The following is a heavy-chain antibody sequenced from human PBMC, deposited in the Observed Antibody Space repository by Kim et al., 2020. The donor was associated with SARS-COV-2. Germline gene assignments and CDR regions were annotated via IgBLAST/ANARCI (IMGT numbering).Heavy chain of an antibody. CDR1: GFTFSSYA. CDR3: GKDSGSYYNIGWFDP. CDR2: ITGSGGST. J-gene: IGHJ5*02. V-gene: IGHV3-23*01. D-gene: IGHD3-10*01. Sequence: GGSLRLSCAASGFTFSSYAMSWVRQAPGKGLEWVSAITGSGGSTHYADSVKGRFTISGDQSKNTLYLQMNSLRVEDTAIYYCGKDSGSYYNIGWFDPWGQGTLVTVSS.